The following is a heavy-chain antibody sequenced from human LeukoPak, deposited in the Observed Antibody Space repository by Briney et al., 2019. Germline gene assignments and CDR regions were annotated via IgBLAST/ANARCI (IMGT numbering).Heavy chain of an antibody. CDR2: IYYSGGT. CDR3: ARRSIARGKVDVIVFDY. D-gene: IGHD2-21*01. J-gene: IGHJ4*02. CDR1: GGSMNDYY. Sequence: SETLSLTCTVSGGSMNDYYWSWFRQPPGKGLEWIGYIYYSGGTNSNPSLKSRVTMSVDTSKNQFSLKVRSVTAADTSVYYCARRSIARGKVDVIVFDYWGQGALVTVSS. V-gene: IGHV4-59*08.